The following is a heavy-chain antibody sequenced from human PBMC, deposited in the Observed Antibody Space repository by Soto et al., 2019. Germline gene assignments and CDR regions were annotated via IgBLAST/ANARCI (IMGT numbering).Heavy chain of an antibody. CDR1: GFSFRNAW. J-gene: IGHJ4*02. CDR3: IADDPIGPANVDY. CDR2: ISSNPEGGTA. D-gene: IGHD3-22*01. V-gene: IGHV3-15*01. Sequence: EVQLVESGGGFVKPGETLRLSCAASGFSFRNAWMNWARQSPGKGLEWVGRISSNPEGGTAVYTAPVEGRFTISRDDSRNTLYLQMNSLKTEDTGVYFCIADDPIGPANVDYWGQGTLVTVSP.